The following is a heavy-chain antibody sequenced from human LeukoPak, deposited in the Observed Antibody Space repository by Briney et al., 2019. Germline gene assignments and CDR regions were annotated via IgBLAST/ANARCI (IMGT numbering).Heavy chain of an antibody. D-gene: IGHD2-15*01. CDR1: GFTFSSSA. CDR3: AKQLGYCSDGSCYFPY. Sequence: GGSLRLSCAASGFTFSSSAMSWVRQAPGEGLEWVSAISNNGGYTYYADSVQGRFTISRDNSKSTLCLQMNSLRAEETAVYYCAKQLGYCSDGSCYFPYWGQGTLVTVSS. CDR2: ISNNGGYT. V-gene: IGHV3-23*01. J-gene: IGHJ4*02.